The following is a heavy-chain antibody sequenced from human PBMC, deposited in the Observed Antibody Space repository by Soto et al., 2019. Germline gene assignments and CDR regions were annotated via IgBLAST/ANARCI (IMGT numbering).Heavy chain of an antibody. Sequence: EVQLVESGGGLVKPGGSLRLSCAASGFTFSNAWMSWVRQAPGKGLEWVGRIKSKTDGGTTDYAAPVKGRFTISRDDSKNTLYLQMNSLKTEDTAVYYCTTSSHAGLFYYYYMDVRGKGTTVTVSS. CDR2: IKSKTDGGTT. CDR3: TTSSHAGLFYYYYMDV. CDR1: GFTFSNAW. J-gene: IGHJ6*03. D-gene: IGHD3-16*01. V-gene: IGHV3-15*01.